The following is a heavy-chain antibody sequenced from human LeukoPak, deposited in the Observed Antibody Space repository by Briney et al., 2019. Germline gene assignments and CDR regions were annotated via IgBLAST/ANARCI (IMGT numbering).Heavy chain of an antibody. V-gene: IGHV3-30*02. Sequence: GGSLRLSCAASGFTFSSYGMHWVRQAPGKGLEWLAFIRYDGSNKYYADSVKGRFTISRDNSKNTLYVQMNSLRSDDTAVYYCARDHTAMADYWGQGTLVTVSS. J-gene: IGHJ4*02. D-gene: IGHD5-18*01. CDR2: IRYDGSNK. CDR1: GFTFSSYG. CDR3: ARDHTAMADY.